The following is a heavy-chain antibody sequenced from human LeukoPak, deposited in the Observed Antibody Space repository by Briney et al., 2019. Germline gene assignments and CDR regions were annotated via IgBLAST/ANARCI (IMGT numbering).Heavy chain of an antibody. J-gene: IGHJ4*02. V-gene: IGHV4-59*01. D-gene: IGHD4-11*01. CDR3: ARMSVTSLALYFDY. CDR2: IYYTGST. Sequence: TSETLSLTCTVSGGSIRGCYWSWIRQPPGKGLEWIGYIYYTGSTNYNPSLKSRVTISVDTSKNQFSLKLSSVTAADTAVYYCARMSVTSLALYFDYWGQGTLVTVSS. CDR1: GGSIRGCY.